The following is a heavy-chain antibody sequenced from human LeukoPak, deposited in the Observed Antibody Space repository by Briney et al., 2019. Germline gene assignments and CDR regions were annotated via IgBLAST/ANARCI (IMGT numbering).Heavy chain of an antibody. CDR1: GFTFSSYG. D-gene: IGHD3-22*01. CDR3: AKGGEIVVVITNDAFDI. J-gene: IGHJ3*02. Sequence: GRSLRLSCAASGFTFSSYGMHWVRQAPGKGLEWVAVISYDGSNKYYADSVKGRFTISRDNSKNTLYLQMNSLRAEDTAVYYCAKGGEIVVVITNDAFDIWGQGTMVTVSS. V-gene: IGHV3-30*18. CDR2: ISYDGSNK.